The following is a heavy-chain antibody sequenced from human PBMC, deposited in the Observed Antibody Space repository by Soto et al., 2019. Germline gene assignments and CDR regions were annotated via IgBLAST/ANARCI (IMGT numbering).Heavy chain of an antibody. Sequence: SETLSLTCAVSGGFISSGGYSWSWIRQPPGKGLERIGYIYHSGSTYYNPSLKSRVTISVDRSKNQFSLKLSSVTAADTAVYYCARGRVVPAAWFDPWGQGTLVTVSS. V-gene: IGHV4-30-2*01. CDR2: IYHSGST. D-gene: IGHD2-2*01. CDR1: GGFISSGGYS. J-gene: IGHJ5*02. CDR3: ARGRVVPAAWFDP.